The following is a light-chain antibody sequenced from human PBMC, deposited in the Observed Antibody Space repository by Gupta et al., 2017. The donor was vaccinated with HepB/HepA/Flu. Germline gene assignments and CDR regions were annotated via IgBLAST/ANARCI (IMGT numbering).Light chain of an antibody. CDR3: ASLRSGFTLVI. J-gene: IGLJ2*01. Sequence: QSGLTQPASVSGSPGQSITISCTGTSSDIGAYDSVSWYQQYPGRAPKLLIYDVSNRPSGVSIRFSGSKTGNSASLTISGLQPDDEAVYYCASLRSGFTLVIFGGGTELAVL. CDR1: SSDIGAYDS. CDR2: DVS. V-gene: IGLV2-14*03.